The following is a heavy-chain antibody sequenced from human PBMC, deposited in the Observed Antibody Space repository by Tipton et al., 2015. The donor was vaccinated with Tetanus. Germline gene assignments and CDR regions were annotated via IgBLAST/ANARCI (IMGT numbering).Heavy chain of an antibody. V-gene: IGHV1-69*01. CDR2: MIPKFGTT. J-gene: IGHJ5*02. D-gene: IGHD6-13*01. CDR3: ARGHSSSWFHAWFDP. Sequence: QLVQSGAAVKKPGSSVRVSCKLSGDSFKTYTISWVRQAPGQGLEWMGGMIPKFGTTEYAQRFQGRLTITADDSASTLYMDLSSLTSEDTAIYYCARGHSSSWFHAWFDPWGQGTLVSVSS. CDR1: GDSFKTYT.